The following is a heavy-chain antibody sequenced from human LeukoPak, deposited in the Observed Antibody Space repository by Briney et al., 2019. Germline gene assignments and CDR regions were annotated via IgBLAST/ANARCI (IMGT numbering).Heavy chain of an antibody. V-gene: IGHV4-4*07. CDR2: IYTSGST. CDR1: GGSISSYY. D-gene: IGHD3-10*01. Sequence: SETLSLTCTVSGGSISSYYWSWIRQPAGKGLEWIGRIYTSGSTNYNPSLKSRVTISVDTSKNQFSLKLSSVTAADTAVYYCASINPGRVRGIFSFDIWGQGTMVTVSS. CDR3: ASINPGRVRGIFSFDI. J-gene: IGHJ3*02.